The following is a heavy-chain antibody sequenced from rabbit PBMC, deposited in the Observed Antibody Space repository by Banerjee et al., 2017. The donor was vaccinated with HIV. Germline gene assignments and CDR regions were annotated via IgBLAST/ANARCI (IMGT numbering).Heavy chain of an antibody. Sequence: QSLEESGGGLVKPGASLTLTCTASGFSFSSGYLMCWVRQAPGKGLELIACIYTSSGNTWYASWAKGRFTISKTSSTTVTLQMTSLTAADTATYFCATYASSGVYAFNLWGQGTLVTVS. V-gene: IGHV1S40*01. CDR1: GFSFSSGYL. D-gene: IGHD1-1*01. CDR3: ATYASSGVYAFNL. CDR2: IYTSSGNT. J-gene: IGHJ4*01.